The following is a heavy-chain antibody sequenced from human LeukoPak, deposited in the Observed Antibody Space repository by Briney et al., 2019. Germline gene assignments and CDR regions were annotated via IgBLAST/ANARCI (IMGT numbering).Heavy chain of an antibody. J-gene: IGHJ4*02. CDR2: IIPIFGTA. V-gene: IGHV1-69*13. D-gene: IGHD5-24*01. CDR3: ARRWSTQLVETFDH. CDR1: GGTFSSYA. Sequence: ASVKVSCKASGGTFSSYAISWVRQAPGQGLEWMGGIIPIFGTANYAQKFQGRVTITADESTSTAYMELSSLRSEDTAVYYCARRWSTQLVETFDHWGQGTLVTVSS.